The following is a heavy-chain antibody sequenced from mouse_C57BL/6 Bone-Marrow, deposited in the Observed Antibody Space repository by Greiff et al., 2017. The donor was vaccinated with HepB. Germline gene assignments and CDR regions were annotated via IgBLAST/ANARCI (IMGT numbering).Heavy chain of an antibody. CDR3: SQRGRWLLPAY. CDR2: IDPETGGT. J-gene: IGHJ3*01. V-gene: IGHV1-15*01. Sequence: QVTLKVSGAELVRPGASVTLSCKASGYTFTDYEMHWVKQTPVHGLEWIGAIDPETGGTAYNQKFKGKAILTADKSSSTAYMELRSLTPEDSAVYYCSQRGRWLLPAYWGQGTLVTVSA. CDR1: GYTFTDYE. D-gene: IGHD2-3*01.